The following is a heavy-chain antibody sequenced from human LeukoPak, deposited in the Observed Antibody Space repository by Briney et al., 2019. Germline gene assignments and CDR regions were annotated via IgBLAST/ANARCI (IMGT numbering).Heavy chain of an antibody. J-gene: IGHJ4*02. D-gene: IGHD3-22*01. V-gene: IGHV5-51*01. CDR1: GYTFTSYW. Sequence: ASVKVSCKASGYTFTSYWIGWVRQMPGKGLEWMGIIYPGDSDTRYSPSFQGQVTISADKSISTAYLQWSSLKASDTAMYYCARQEDYYDSSGYYQAFDYWGQGTLVTVSS. CDR2: IYPGDSDT. CDR3: ARQEDYYDSSGYYQAFDY.